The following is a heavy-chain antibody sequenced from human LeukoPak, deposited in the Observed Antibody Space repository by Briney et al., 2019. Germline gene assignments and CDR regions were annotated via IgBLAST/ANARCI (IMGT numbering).Heavy chain of an antibody. CDR2: ISSSSSYI. CDR3: ARNLPYNYYGSGSYYTAIDY. Sequence: GGSLRLSCAASGFTFSSYSMNWVRQAPGKGLEWVSSISSSSSYIYYADSVKGRFTISRDNAKNSLYLQMNCLRAEDTAVYYCARNLPYNYYGSGSYYTAIDYWGQGTLVTVSS. D-gene: IGHD3-10*01. V-gene: IGHV3-21*01. J-gene: IGHJ4*02. CDR1: GFTFSSYS.